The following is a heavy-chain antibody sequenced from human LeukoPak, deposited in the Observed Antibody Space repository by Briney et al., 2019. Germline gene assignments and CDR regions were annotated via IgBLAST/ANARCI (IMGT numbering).Heavy chain of an antibody. Sequence: GGSLRPSCAASGFTFSSYAMSWVRQAPGKGLEWVSAISGSGGSTYYADSVKGRFTISRDNSKNTLYLQMNSLRAEDTAVYYCAKGYSSGWYLGLYGMDVWGQGTTVTVSS. CDR3: AKGYSSGWYLGLYGMDV. CDR1: GFTFSSYA. V-gene: IGHV3-23*01. D-gene: IGHD6-19*01. CDR2: ISGSGGST. J-gene: IGHJ6*02.